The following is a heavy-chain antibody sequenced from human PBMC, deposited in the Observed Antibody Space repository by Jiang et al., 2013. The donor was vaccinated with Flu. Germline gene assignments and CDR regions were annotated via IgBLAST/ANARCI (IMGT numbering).Heavy chain of an antibody. V-gene: IGHV4-59*01. CDR2: YSGST. D-gene: IGHD5-24*01. CDR3: ARDKEEMATIGGWDYYYYGMDV. Sequence: YSGSTNYNPSLKSRVTISVDTSKNQFSLKLSSVTAADTAVYYCARDKEEMATIGGWDYYYYGMDVWGQGTTVTVSS. J-gene: IGHJ6*02.